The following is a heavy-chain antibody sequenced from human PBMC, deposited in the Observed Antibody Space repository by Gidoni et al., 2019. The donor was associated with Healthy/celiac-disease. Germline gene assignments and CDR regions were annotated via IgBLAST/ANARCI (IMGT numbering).Heavy chain of an antibody. Sequence: EVQLVESGGGLVKPGGSLRLSCAASGFTFSSYSMNWVRQAPGKGLEWVSSISSSSSYIYYADSVKGRFTISRDNAKNSLYLQMNSLRAEDTAVYYCAREVVVRGVTPDYWGQGTLVTVSS. CDR2: ISSSSSYI. CDR3: AREVVVRGVTPDY. V-gene: IGHV3-21*01. CDR1: GFTFSSYS. D-gene: IGHD3-10*01. J-gene: IGHJ4*02.